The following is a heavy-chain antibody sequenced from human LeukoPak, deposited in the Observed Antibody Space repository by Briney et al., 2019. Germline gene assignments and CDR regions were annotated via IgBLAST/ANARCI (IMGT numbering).Heavy chain of an antibody. V-gene: IGHV1-46*01. J-gene: IGHJ4*02. CDR3: ARPSEIEGLLPYYFDY. CDR2: INPSGGST. CDR1: GYTFTSYY. Sequence: GASVKVSCKASGYTFTSYYMHWVRQAPGQGLEWMGIINPSGGSTSYAQKFQGRVTMTRDMSTSTVYMELSSLRSEDTAVYYCARPSEIEGLLPYYFDYWGQGTLVTVSS. D-gene: IGHD3-3*01.